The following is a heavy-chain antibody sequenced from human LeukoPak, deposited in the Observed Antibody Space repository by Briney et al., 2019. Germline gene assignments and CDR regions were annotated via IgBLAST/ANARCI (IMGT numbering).Heavy chain of an antibody. V-gene: IGHV4-39*01. CDR3: ARHQAQLLFGPTPNFDY. CDR2: IYYSGST. J-gene: IGHJ4*02. CDR1: GGPISSSSYY. D-gene: IGHD2-2*01. Sequence: PSETLSLTCTVSGGPISSSSYYWGWIRQPPGKGLEWIGSIYYSGSTYYNPSLKSRVTISVDTSKNQFSLKLSSVTAADTAVYYCARHQAQLLFGPTPNFDYWGQGTLVTVSS.